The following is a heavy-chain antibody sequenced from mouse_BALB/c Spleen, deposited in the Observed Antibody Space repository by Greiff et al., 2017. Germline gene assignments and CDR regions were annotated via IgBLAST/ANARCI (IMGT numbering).Heavy chain of an antibody. J-gene: IGHJ1*01. V-gene: IGHV5-6-3*01. Sequence: DVMLVESGGGLVQPGGSLKLSCAASGFTFSSYGMSWVRQTPDKRLELVATINSNGGSTYYPDSVKGRFTISRDNAKNTLYLQMSSLKSEDTAMYYCARFITTVENYFDVWGAGTTVTVSS. CDR3: ARFITTVENYFDV. CDR2: INSNGGST. D-gene: IGHD1-1*01. CDR1: GFTFSSYG.